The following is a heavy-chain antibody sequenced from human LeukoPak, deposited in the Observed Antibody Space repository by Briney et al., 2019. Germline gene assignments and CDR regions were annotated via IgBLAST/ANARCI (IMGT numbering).Heavy chain of an antibody. J-gene: IGHJ4*02. D-gene: IGHD4-11*01. CDR1: GYSFTSYW. CDR2: IYPGDSDT. Sequence: GESLKISCKGSGYSFTSYWIGWVRQMPGKGLEWMGIIYPGDSDTRYSPSFQGQVNISADKSISTAYLQWSSLKASDTAMYYCARPRRTDYPRIDYYFDYWGQGTLVTVSS. V-gene: IGHV5-51*01. CDR3: ARPRRTDYPRIDYYFDY.